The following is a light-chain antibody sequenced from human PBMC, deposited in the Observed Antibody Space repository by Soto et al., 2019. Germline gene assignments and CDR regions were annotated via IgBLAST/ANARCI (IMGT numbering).Light chain of an antibody. J-gene: IGKJ1*01. CDR3: QQYNSYWT. CDR2: KAS. CDR1: QGISSW. V-gene: IGKV1-5*03. Sequence: DIKMTQSPSTLSASVGERVTITCRASQGISSWLAWYQQKPGKAPKLLIYKASSLESGVPSRFSGSGSGTEFTLTISSLQPDDFATYYCQQYNSYWTFGQGTKVEIK.